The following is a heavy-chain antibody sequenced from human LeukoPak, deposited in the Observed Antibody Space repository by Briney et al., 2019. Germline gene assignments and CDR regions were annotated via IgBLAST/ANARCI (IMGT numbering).Heavy chain of an antibody. V-gene: IGHV1-2*02. CDR1: GYTFTDYY. CDR2: INPKRGVT. CDR3: ARERNYGDYGNAFDV. J-gene: IGHJ3*01. Sequence: ASVKVSCKASGYTFTDYYIHWMRQAPRQGLEWMGWINPKRGVTTYAQKFQGRVTMTRDTSITTAYMELTRLRSDDTTIYYCARERNYGDYGNAFDVWGQGTKVTVSS. D-gene: IGHD4-17*01.